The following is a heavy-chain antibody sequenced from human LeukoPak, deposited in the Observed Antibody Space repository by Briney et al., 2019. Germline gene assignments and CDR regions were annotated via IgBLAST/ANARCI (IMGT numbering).Heavy chain of an antibody. Sequence: GGSLRLSCAASGFTFSNYAMNWVRQAPGKGLEWVSAISGSGGNTYYADSVKGRFTISRDNSKNTLYLQMNSLRAEDTAVYYCAKDGGEYYDILTGYYPRLYYMDVWGKGTTVTISS. CDR1: GFTFSNYA. V-gene: IGHV3-23*01. J-gene: IGHJ6*03. D-gene: IGHD3-9*01. CDR2: ISGSGGNT. CDR3: AKDGGEYYDILTGYYPRLYYMDV.